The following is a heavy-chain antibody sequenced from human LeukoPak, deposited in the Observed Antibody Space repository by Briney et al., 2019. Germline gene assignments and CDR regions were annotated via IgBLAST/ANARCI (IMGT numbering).Heavy chain of an antibody. J-gene: IGHJ5*02. CDR2: IRYDGSNK. V-gene: IGHV3-30*02. Sequence: GGSLRLSCAASGLTFSSYGMHWVRQAPGKGLEWVAFIRYDGSNKYYADSVKGRFTISRDNSKNTLYLQMNSLRAEDTAVYYCAKDRGYCSSTSCFHWFDPWGQGTLVTVSS. D-gene: IGHD2-2*01. CDR3: AKDRGYCSSTSCFHWFDP. CDR1: GLTFSSYG.